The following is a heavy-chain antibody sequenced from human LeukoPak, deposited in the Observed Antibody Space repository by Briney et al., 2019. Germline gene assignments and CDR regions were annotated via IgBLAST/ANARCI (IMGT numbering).Heavy chain of an antibody. Sequence: SETLSLTCTVSGGSISSYYWSWIRQPPGKGLEWIGHIYYSGSTNYNPSLKSRVTISVDTSKNQFSLKLSSVTAADTAVYYCAREQWLAHDAFNIWGQGTMVTVSS. D-gene: IGHD6-19*01. CDR3: AREQWLAHDAFNI. CDR1: GGSISSYY. J-gene: IGHJ3*02. CDR2: IYYSGST. V-gene: IGHV4-59*01.